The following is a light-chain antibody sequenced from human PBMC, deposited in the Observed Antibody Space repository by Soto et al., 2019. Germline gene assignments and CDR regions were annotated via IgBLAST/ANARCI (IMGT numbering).Light chain of an antibody. V-gene: IGKV4-1*01. Sequence: DIVMTQSPDSLAVSLGERATINCKSSQSVLYSSNNKNYLAWYQQKPGQPPKLLISWASTRETGVPDRFSGSGSGAAFTLTISSLHAEDVAVYYWQQYYATPQTFGQGTKVEIK. J-gene: IGKJ1*01. CDR3: QQYYATPQT. CDR1: QSVLYSSNNKNY. CDR2: WAS.